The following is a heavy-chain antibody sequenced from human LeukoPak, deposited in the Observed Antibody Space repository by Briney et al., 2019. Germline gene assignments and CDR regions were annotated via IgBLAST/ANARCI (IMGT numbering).Heavy chain of an antibody. J-gene: IGHJ4*02. CDR3: ATDYYDRTGEYTVVY. V-gene: IGHV3-23*01. CDR1: GLAFRDYA. D-gene: IGHD3-22*01. Sequence: GGSLRLSCAASGLAFRDYAMSWVRQAPGKGLEWVSVVSGSGATTHYTDSVKGRFTISRDNYKNTVSLQMISLRAEDTAVYYCATDYYDRTGEYTVVYWGQGIQVTVSS. CDR2: VSGSGATT.